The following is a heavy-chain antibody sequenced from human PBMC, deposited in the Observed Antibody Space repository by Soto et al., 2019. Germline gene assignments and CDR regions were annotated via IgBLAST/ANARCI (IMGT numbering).Heavy chain of an antibody. Sequence: VSGPTLVNPTQTLTLTCTFSGFSLSTRAVGVGWIRQPPGKALEWLALIYWNDDKRYSPSLKNRLTITKDTSKNHVVLTMTNMDPVDTATYYCAHRHELGSFDIWGQGTKVTVS. CDR1: GFSLSTRAVG. CDR3: AHRHELGSFDI. J-gene: IGHJ3*02. CDR2: IYWNDDK. V-gene: IGHV2-5*01. D-gene: IGHD1-26*01.